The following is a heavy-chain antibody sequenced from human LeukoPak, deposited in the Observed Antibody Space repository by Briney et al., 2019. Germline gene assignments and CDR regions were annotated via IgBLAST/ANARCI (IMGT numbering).Heavy chain of an antibody. D-gene: IGHD1-26*01. CDR3: ASHAASGSYFFDS. J-gene: IGHJ4*02. CDR2: IYRGVHR. CDR1: GFTVTNTY. V-gene: IGHV3-53*01. Sequence: PGGSLTLSCAATGFTVTNTYVSWVRQAPRKGLQLVSVIYRGVHRHYEDPVIGRFTISRDNTKNKVYLQLNSLRAEDTAVYYCASHAASGSYFFDSWGQGTLVSVFS.